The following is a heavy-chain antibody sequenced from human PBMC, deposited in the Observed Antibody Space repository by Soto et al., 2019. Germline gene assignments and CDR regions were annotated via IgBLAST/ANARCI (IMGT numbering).Heavy chain of an antibody. J-gene: IGHJ4*02. D-gene: IGHD4-4*01. CDR2: TKPDETET. CDR1: GLAFSTYW. CDR3: ATIGDVTFHY. Sequence: EVQLVESGGGLVQPVGSLRLSCTTSGLAFSTYWMAWVRQAPGKGLEWVGNTKPDETETYYADSVEGRFTISRDNAKSSLYLQMDSLRVEDTAVYYCATIGDVTFHYWGQGTPVTVSS. V-gene: IGHV3-7*02.